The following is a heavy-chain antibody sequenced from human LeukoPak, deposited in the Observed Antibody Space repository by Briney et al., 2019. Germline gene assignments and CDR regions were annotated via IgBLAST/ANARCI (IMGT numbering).Heavy chain of an antibody. J-gene: IGHJ4*02. Sequence: GGSLRFSCAASGFTFSNYGMHWVRQAPGKGLEWVAVIWYDGSNKYYADSVKGRFTISRDNSKNTLYLQMNSLRAEDTAVYYCAGNYGPYYFDYWGQGTLVTVSS. V-gene: IGHV3-33*01. CDR1: GFTFSNYG. CDR2: IWYDGSNK. D-gene: IGHD3-10*01. CDR3: AGNYGPYYFDY.